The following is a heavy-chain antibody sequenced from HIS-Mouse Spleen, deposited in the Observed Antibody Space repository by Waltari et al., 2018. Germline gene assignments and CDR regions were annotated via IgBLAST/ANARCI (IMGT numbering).Heavy chain of an antibody. CDR1: GGSIRSSSYY. CDR2: IYYSGRT. V-gene: IGHV4-39*07. J-gene: IGHJ2*01. Sequence: QLQLQESGPGLVKPSETLSLTCTVSGGSIRSSSYYWGWIRQPPGKGLEWNGSIYYSGRTYYNPSLKSRVTISVDTSKNQFSLKLSSVTAADTAVYYCAREIPYSSSWYDWYFDLWGRGTLVTVSS. D-gene: IGHD6-13*01. CDR3: AREIPYSSSWYDWYFDL.